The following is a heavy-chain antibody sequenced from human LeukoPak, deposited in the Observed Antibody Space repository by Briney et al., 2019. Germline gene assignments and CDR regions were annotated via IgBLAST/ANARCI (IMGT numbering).Heavy chain of an antibody. V-gene: IGHV4-61*08. D-gene: IGHD5-12*01. J-gene: IGHJ4*02. CDR2: IYYSGST. CDR3: ARDPGSYFDY. CDR1: GGSISSGGYY. Sequence: SETLSLTCTVSGGSISSGGYYWSWIRQPPGKGLEWIGYIYYSGSTNYNPSLKSRVTISVDTSKNQFSLKLSSVTAADTAVYYCARDPGSYFDYWGQGTLVTVSS.